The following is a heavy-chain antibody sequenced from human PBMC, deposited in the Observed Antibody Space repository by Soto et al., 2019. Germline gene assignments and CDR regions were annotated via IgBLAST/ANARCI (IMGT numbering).Heavy chain of an antibody. CDR1: GGSLTGYY. V-gene: IGHV4-34*01. Sequence: QVQLQQWGAGLLKPSETLSLTCTVNGGSLTGYYWSWIRQPPGKGLEWIGEVKDGGSTNYSPSLRGRVAISADRSKDHFSLRLNSGSAADTAVYFCARGQEGIVATHWDQGALVTVSS. J-gene: IGHJ4*02. CDR2: VKDGGST. CDR3: ARGQEGIVATH. D-gene: IGHD5-12*01.